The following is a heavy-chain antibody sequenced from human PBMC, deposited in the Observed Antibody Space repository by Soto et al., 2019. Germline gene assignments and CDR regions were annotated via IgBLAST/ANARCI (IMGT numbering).Heavy chain of an antibody. CDR1: GYTFTSYD. Sequence: ASVKVSCKASGYTFTSYDINWVRQATGQGLEWMGWMNPNSVNSGYAQKFQGRVTITRNTSISTAYMELSSLRSEDTAVYYCASPSIEGTTFDFDYWGQGTLVTVSS. CDR3: ASPSIEGTTFDFDY. CDR2: MNPNSVNS. D-gene: IGHD1-26*01. V-gene: IGHV1-8*01. J-gene: IGHJ4*02.